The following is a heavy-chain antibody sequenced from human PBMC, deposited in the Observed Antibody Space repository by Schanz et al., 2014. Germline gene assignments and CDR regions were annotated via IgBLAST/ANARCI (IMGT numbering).Heavy chain of an antibody. CDR2: ISGSSRTI. CDR3: ARGGSGSHYRLDY. J-gene: IGHJ4*02. V-gene: IGHV3-48*01. CDR1: GFTFSTHA. Sequence: EVQLLESGGGLIQPGGSLRLSCAASGFTFSTHAMHWVRQAPGKGLEWVSYISGSSRTIYYADSMKGRFTVSRDNAENALYLQMNSLRAEDTGLYFCARGGSGSHYRLDYWGQGTLVTVSS. D-gene: IGHD1-26*01.